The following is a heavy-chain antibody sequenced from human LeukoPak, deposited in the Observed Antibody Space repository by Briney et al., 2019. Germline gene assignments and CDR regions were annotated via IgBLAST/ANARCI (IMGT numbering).Heavy chain of an antibody. V-gene: IGHV1-46*01. CDR3: ARDLPRGPAIY. D-gene: IGHD5-18*01. J-gene: IGHJ4*02. CDR2: INPGDDST. Sequence: ASVKVSCKACGYTFTSNLIHWVRQAPGQGLECVGIINPGDDSTSYAQRFQARVTMTRDTSTSTVYMELRSLRSDDTAIYYCARDLPRGPAIYWGQGTLVTVSS. CDR1: GYTFTSNL.